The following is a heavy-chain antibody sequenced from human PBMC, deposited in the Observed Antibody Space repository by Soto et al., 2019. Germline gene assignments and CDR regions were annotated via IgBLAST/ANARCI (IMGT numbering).Heavy chain of an antibody. CDR2: IIPIFGTA. CDR3: ARDNWNYGQDYYYYGMDV. Sequence: SVKVSCKASGGTFSSYAISWVREAPGQGLEWMGGIIPIFGTANYAQKFQGRVTITADESTSTAYMELSSLRSEDTAVYYCARDNWNYGQDYYYYGMDVWGQGTTVTVSS. J-gene: IGHJ6*02. D-gene: IGHD1-7*01. V-gene: IGHV1-69*13. CDR1: GGTFSSYA.